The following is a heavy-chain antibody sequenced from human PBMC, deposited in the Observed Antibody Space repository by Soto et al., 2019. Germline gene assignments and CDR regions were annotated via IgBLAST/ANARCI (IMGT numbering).Heavy chain of an antibody. V-gene: IGHV6-1*01. CDR3: ARDGLVTIFGVVITSDYYYGMDV. Sequence: QTLSLTCAISGDSVSSNSAAWNWIRQSPSRGLEWLGRTYYRSKWYNDYAVSVKSRITINPDTSKNQFSLQLNSVTPEDTAVYYCARDGLVTIFGVVITSDYYYGMDVWGQGTTVTVSS. CDR2: TYYRSKWYN. CDR1: GDSVSSNSAA. J-gene: IGHJ6*02. D-gene: IGHD3-3*01.